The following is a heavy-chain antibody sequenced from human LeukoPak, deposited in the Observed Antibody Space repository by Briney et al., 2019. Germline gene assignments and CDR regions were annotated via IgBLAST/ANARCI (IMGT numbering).Heavy chain of an antibody. J-gene: IGHJ4*02. CDR3: AKDPNYYDSSGYNY. CDR1: GFTFSSYA. D-gene: IGHD3-22*01. V-gene: IGHV3-23*01. CDR2: ISGSGGST. Sequence: GGSLRLSCAASGFTFSSYAMSWVRQAPGKGLEWVSAISGSGGSTYYADSVKGRFTISRDNSKNTLYLQMNSLRAEDTAVYYYAKDPNYYDSSGYNYWGQGTLVTVSS.